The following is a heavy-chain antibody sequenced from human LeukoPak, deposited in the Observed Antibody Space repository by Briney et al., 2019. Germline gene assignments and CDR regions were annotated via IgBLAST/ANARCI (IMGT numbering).Heavy chain of an antibody. Sequence: GGSLRLSCAASGFTFSSYSMNWVRQAPGKGLERVSSISSSSSYIYYADSVKGRFTISRDNAKNSLYLQMNSLRAEDTAVYYCARGARYCSSTSCGIWGYMDVWGKGTMVTVSS. CDR3: ARGARYCSSTSCGIWGYMDV. CDR1: GFTFSSYS. J-gene: IGHJ6*03. CDR2: ISSSSSYI. D-gene: IGHD2-2*01. V-gene: IGHV3-21*01.